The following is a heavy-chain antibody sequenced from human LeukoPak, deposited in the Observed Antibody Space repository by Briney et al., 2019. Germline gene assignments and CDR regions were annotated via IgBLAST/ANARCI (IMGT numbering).Heavy chain of an antibody. CDR1: GFTFTNYW. Sequence: GGSLRLSCVASGFTFTNYWVNWVRQAPGKGLEWVAAIKQDGSLKQYVASVKGRFTTSRDNAKNSAFLQMNNLRVEDTAVYYCQCAPAWGQGTLVTVSS. V-gene: IGHV3-7*01. CDR3: QCAPA. CDR2: IKQDGSLK. D-gene: IGHD2-15*01. J-gene: IGHJ4*02.